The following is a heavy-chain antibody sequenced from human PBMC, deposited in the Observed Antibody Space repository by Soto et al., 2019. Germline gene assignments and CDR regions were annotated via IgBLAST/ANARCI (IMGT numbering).Heavy chain of an antibody. Sequence: ASVKVSCKASGYTFTAFYMNWVRQAPGQGLEWMGWVNPNTGVTKYAQKFQGRVTMTRDTSINTAYMELSGLTSDDTAVYYCTTLRLDPLGQGTLVTVSS. CDR3: TTLRLDP. J-gene: IGHJ5*02. CDR2: VNPNTGVT. CDR1: GYTFTAFY. D-gene: IGHD3-9*01. V-gene: IGHV1-2*02.